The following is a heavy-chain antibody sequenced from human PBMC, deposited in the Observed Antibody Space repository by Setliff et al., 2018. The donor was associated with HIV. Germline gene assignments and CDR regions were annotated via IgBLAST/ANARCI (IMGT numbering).Heavy chain of an antibody. Sequence: AGSLSLSCAASGFTFSNGWMSWVRQAPGKGMEWVGRIKSKTDGGTTDYAEPVKGRFTISRDDSKNTLYLQMNSLKTEDTAVYYCTTGTRLVDWGQGALVTVSS. D-gene: IGHD2-21*01. J-gene: IGHJ4*02. CDR2: IKSKTDGGTT. CDR3: TTGTRLVD. V-gene: IGHV3-15*01. CDR1: GFTFSNGW.